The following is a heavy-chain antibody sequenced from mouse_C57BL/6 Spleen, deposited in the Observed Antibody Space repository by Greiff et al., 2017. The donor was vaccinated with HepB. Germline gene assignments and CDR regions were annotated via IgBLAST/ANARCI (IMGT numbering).Heavy chain of an antibody. D-gene: IGHD2-3*01. Sequence: VQLKQSGPVLVKPGASVKMSCKASGYTFTDYYMNWVKQSHGKSLEWIGVINPYNGGTSYNQKFKGKATLTVDKSSSTAYMELNSLTSEDSAVYYCARGGDGYYGGYFDVWGTGTTVTVSS. J-gene: IGHJ1*03. CDR3: ARGGDGYYGGYFDV. CDR2: INPYNGGT. V-gene: IGHV1-19*01. CDR1: GYTFTDYY.